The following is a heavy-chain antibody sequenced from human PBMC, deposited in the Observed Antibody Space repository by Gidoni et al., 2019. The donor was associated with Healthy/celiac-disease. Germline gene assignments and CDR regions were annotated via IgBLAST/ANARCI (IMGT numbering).Heavy chain of an antibody. CDR1: GFTFSNAW. CDR3: TTGLKGY. J-gene: IGHJ4*02. CDR2: IKSKTDGGTT. V-gene: IGHV3-15*07. Sequence: EVQLAESGGGLVKPGGSIRHSCAASGFTFSNAWMNWVRQAPGKGLEWISRIKSKTDGGTTDYAAPVKGRFTISRDDSKNTLYLQMNSLKTEDTAVYYCTTGLKGYWGQGTLVTVSS.